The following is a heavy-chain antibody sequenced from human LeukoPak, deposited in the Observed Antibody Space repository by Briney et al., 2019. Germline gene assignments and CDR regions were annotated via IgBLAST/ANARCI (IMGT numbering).Heavy chain of an antibody. CDR3: ARDDGSGSYYNAGDY. V-gene: IGHV1-46*01. D-gene: IGHD3-10*01. Sequence: ASVKVSCKASGYTFTSYYMHWVRQAPGQGLERMGIINPSGGSTSYAQKFQGRVTMTRDTSTSTVYMELSSLRSEDTAVYYCARDDGSGSYYNAGDYWGQGTLVTVSS. CDR2: INPSGGST. J-gene: IGHJ4*02. CDR1: GYTFTSYY.